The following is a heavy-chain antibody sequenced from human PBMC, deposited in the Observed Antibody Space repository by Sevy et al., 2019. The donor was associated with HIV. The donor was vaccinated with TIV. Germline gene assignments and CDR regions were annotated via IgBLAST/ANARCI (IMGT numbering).Heavy chain of an antibody. J-gene: IGHJ4*02. V-gene: IGHV3-30*02. CDR2: IRYDGSNK. CDR3: AKGEAAAGTSFHDY. Sequence: GGSLRLSCAASGFTFSSHGMHWVRQAPGKGLEWVAFIRYDGSNKYYADSVKGRFTISRDNSKNTLYLQMNSLRGEDTAVYYCAKGEAAAGTSFHDYWGQGTLVTVSS. CDR1: GFTFSSHG. D-gene: IGHD6-13*01.